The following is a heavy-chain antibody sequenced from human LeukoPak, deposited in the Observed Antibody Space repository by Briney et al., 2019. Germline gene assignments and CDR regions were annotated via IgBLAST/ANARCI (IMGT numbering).Heavy chain of an antibody. D-gene: IGHD6-19*01. CDR2: IYWNDDK. V-gene: IGHV2-5*01. J-gene: IGHJ4*02. CDR3: AHRSAVAGSFLRMGYFDY. CDR1: GFSLSTSGVG. Sequence: SGPTLVKPTQTLTLTCTFSGFSLSTSGVGVGWIRQPPGKALEWLALIYWNDDKRYSPSLKSRLTITKDTSKNQVVLTMTNVDPVDTATYYCAHRSAVAGSFLRMGYFDYWGQGTLVTVSS.